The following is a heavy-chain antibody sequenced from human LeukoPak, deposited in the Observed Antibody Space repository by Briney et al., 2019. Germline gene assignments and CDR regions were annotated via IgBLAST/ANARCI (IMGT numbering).Heavy chain of an antibody. CDR1: GFTFDDFG. Sequence: GGSLRLSCAASGFTFDDFGMTWVRQAPGKGLEWVSGINWNGGSTDYADSVKGRFTIVRDNAKYSLHLQMSSLRAEDTAVYYCARDTTYYDFWSGYHTYFDYWGQGTLVTVSS. CDR2: INWNGGST. J-gene: IGHJ4*02. V-gene: IGHV3-20*04. CDR3: ARDTTYYDFWSGYHTYFDY. D-gene: IGHD3-3*01.